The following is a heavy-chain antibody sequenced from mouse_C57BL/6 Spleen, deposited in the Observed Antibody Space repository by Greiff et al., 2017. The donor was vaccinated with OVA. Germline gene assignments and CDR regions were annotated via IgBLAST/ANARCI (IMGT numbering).Heavy chain of an antibody. V-gene: IGHV5-15*01. CDR3: ARDYGSSNWYFDV. CDR1: GFTFSDYG. CDR2: ISNLAYSI. D-gene: IGHD1-1*01. J-gene: IGHJ1*03. Sequence: EVQLQESGGGLVQPGGSLKLSCAASGFTFSDYGMAWVRQAPRKGPEWVAFISNLAYSIYYADTVTGRFTISRENAKNTLYLEMSSLRSEDTAMYYCARDYGSSNWYFDVWGTGTTVTVSS.